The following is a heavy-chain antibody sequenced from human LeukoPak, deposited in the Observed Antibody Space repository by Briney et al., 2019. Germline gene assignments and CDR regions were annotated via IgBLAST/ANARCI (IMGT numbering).Heavy chain of an antibody. Sequence: PGGSLRFSCVASGFTLSDHNMDWVRQATGKGLEWVGRSRKRGNKYVTENAASVKGRFTISRDDSNNSLYLQMNSLRTEDTAVYYCAREGYNYGSDAFDIWGQGTMVTVSS. CDR1: GFTLSDHN. V-gene: IGHV3-72*01. CDR3: AREGYNYGSDAFDI. J-gene: IGHJ3*02. CDR2: SRKRGNKYVT. D-gene: IGHD5-18*01.